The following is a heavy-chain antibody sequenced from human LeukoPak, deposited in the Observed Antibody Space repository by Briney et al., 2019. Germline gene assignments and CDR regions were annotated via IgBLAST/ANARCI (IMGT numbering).Heavy chain of an antibody. J-gene: IGHJ2*01. CDR3: ARDPHDYGKTSHWYFDL. CDR1: GYTFTSYY. Sequence: ASVKVSCKASGYTFTSYYMHWVRQAPGQGLEWMGIINPSGGSTSYAQKFQDRVTMTRGTSTSTVYMELSSLRSEDTAVYYCARDPHDYGKTSHWYFDLWGRGTLVTVSS. D-gene: IGHD4-17*01. CDR2: INPSGGST. V-gene: IGHV1-46*01.